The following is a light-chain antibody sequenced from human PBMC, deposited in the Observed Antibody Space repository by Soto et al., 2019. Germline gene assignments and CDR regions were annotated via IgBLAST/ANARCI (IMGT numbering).Light chain of an antibody. Sequence: DIPMTQSPSTLSASVGDRVTITCRASQSIGKWLAWYQQKPGKAPNLLIYEASTFESGVPSRFSVSGSGAEFTLTISSLQPDDFATYYCQHYRGYSTWGFGQGTKGEIK. J-gene: IGKJ1*01. CDR2: EAS. CDR3: QHYRGYSTWG. CDR1: QSIGKW. V-gene: IGKV1-5*03.